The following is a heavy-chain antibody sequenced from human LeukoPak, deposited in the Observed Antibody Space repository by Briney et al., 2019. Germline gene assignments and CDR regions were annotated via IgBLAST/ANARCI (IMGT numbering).Heavy chain of an antibody. CDR2: ISGSGGST. CDR3: AKPRGYCSGGSCYSYYYYGMDV. J-gene: IGHJ6*02. CDR1: GFTFSSYA. D-gene: IGHD2-15*01. Sequence: PGASLRLSCAASGFTFSSYAMSWVRQAPGKGLGWVSGISGSGGSTYYADSVEGRFTISRDNSKNTLYLQMNSLRAEDTAVYYCAKPRGYCSGGSCYSYYYYGMDVWGQGTTVTVSS. V-gene: IGHV3-23*01.